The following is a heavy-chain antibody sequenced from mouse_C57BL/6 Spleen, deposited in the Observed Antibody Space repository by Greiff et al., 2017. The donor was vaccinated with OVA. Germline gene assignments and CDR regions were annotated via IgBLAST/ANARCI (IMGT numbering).Heavy chain of an antibody. D-gene: IGHD1-1*01. J-gene: IGHJ3*01. CDR2: ISSGSSTI. CDR1: GFTFSDYG. V-gene: IGHV5-17*01. CDR3: ARNYYGSSYPFAY. Sequence: EVHLVESGGGLVKPGGSLKLSCAASGFTFSDYGMHWVRQAPEKGLEWVAYISSGSSTIYYADTVKGRFTISRDNAKNTLFLQMTSLRSEDTAMYYCARNYYGSSYPFAYWGQGTLVTVSA.